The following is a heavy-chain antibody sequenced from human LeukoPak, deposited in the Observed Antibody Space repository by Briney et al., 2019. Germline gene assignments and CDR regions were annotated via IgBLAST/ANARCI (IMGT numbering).Heavy chain of an antibody. Sequence: GASVKVSCKASGYTFTSYDINWVRQATGQGLEWMGWMNPNSGNTGYAQKFQGRVTMTRNTSISTAYMELSSLRSEDTAVYYCARVMVRGFFAYRYYYYGMDVWGQGTTVTVSS. V-gene: IGHV1-8*01. D-gene: IGHD3-10*01. CDR3: ARVMVRGFFAYRYYYYGMDV. J-gene: IGHJ6*02. CDR2: MNPNSGNT. CDR1: GYTFTSYD.